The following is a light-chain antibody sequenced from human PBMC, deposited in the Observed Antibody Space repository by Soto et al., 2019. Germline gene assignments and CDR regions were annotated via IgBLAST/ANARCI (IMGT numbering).Light chain of an antibody. Sequence: DIVVTQTPLSSPVTLGQPAAISCRSSQSLVHSDGNTYLSWLQQRPGQAPRLLLYKISNRVSGVPDRFRGSGAGTYFTLTISRVEVEDVGVYYCLQSTQFPWTFGQGTKVEIK. CDR3: LQSTQFPWT. CDR2: KIS. CDR1: QSLVHSDGNTY. J-gene: IGKJ1*01. V-gene: IGKV2-24*01.